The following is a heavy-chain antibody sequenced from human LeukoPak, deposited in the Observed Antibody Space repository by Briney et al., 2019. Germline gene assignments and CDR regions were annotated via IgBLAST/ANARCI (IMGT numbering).Heavy chain of an antibody. CDR1: GYSFSSNM. Sequence: PGGSLRLSCVVSGYSFSSNMMTWVRQAPGKGLEWVATILPGGRESYRVDSVKGRFTISRDNAKNSLYLQMNSLRAEDTAVYYCTSAHGYWGQGTLVTATS. CDR3: TSAHGY. J-gene: IGHJ4*02. V-gene: IGHV3-7*01. CDR2: ILPGGRES.